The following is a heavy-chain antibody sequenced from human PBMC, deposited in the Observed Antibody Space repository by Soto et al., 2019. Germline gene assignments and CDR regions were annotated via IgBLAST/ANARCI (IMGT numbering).Heavy chain of an antibody. J-gene: IGHJ4*02. Sequence: EVQLLGSGGGLVQPGGSLRLSCAASGFTFSSYAMGWVRQAPGKGLGWVSAVSAGGTSAYYVASVEGRFTISRDNSKKTLYLQMNSLRVEDTARYYCADRCSGGRCSPFDTWGQGTLVTVAS. CDR3: ADRCSGGRCSPFDT. V-gene: IGHV3-23*01. CDR1: GFTFSSYA. CDR2: VSAGGTSA. D-gene: IGHD2-15*01.